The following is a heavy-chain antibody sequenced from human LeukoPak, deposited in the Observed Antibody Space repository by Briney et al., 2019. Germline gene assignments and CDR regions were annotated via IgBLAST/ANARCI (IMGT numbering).Heavy chain of an antibody. V-gene: IGHV4-59*01. D-gene: IGHD3-3*01. CDR3: ARLTYYDFWSGPNPYYYYMDV. J-gene: IGHJ6*03. CDR2: ISYSGST. CDR1: GDSISSYY. Sequence: RTSETLSLTCTVSGDSISSYYWSWIRQPPGKGLEWIAYISYSGSTNYNPSLKSRVTISIDTSKNQFSLKLSSVTAADTAVYYCARLTYYDFWSGPNPYYYYMDVWGKGTTVTVSS.